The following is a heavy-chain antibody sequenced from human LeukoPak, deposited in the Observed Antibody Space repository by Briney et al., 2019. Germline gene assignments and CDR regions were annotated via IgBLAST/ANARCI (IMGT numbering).Heavy chain of an antibody. CDR1: GFRVNKYE. CDR2: VNGGPTTR. J-gene: IGHJ4*02. V-gene: IGHV3-48*03. CDR3: VRGRLLRSTKYFCY. Sequence: GGSETLPCAPCGFRVNKYEIHWIRQAPGKALEGTCYVNGGPTTRNYADSVCGLFTISRDYAQKSVHLQMNSLRDEDTAVYYCVRGRLLRSTKYFCYWGQGALVTV. D-gene: IGHD2-21*02.